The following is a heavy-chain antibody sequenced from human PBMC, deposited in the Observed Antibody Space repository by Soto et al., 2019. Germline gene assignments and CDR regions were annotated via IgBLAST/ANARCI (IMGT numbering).Heavy chain of an antibody. Sequence: SETLSLTCIVAGGSITSNYWSWIRQPPGKGLEWIGYIYYSGNTNYNPSLKSRVIISIDTSKNHFFLKLSSVTAADTAVYYCARGPYYYYYGLDVWGQGXTVTVSS. CDR3: ARGPYYYYYGLDV. V-gene: IGHV4-59*01. CDR1: GGSITSNY. CDR2: IYYSGNT. J-gene: IGHJ6*02.